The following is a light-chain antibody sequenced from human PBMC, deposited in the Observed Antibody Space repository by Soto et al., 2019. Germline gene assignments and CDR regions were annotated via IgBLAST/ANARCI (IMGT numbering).Light chain of an antibody. CDR2: EVS. J-gene: IGLJ3*02. Sequence: QSPLTQPASVSGSPGQSITISCTGSSTDVGGYTYVSWYQQFPGKPPKLMIYEVSNRPSGVSNRFSGSKSGNTASLTISGLQAEDEADYYCSSYTSGSTLVFGGGTKVTVL. CDR3: SSYTSGSTLV. CDR1: STDVGGYTY. V-gene: IGLV2-14*03.